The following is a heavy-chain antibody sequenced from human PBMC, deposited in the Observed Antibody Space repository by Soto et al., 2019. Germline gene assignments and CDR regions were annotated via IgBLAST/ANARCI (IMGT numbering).Heavy chain of an antibody. D-gene: IGHD4-17*01. CDR2: ISGSGGST. CDR3: AKSVDYGDYEIDY. Sequence: GGSLRLSCAASGFTFSSYAMSWVRQAPGKGLEWVSAISGSGGSTYYADSVKGRFTISRDNSKNTLYLQMNSLKAEDTAVYYCAKSVDYGDYEIDYWGQGTLVTVSS. CDR1: GFTFSSYA. J-gene: IGHJ4*02. V-gene: IGHV3-23*01.